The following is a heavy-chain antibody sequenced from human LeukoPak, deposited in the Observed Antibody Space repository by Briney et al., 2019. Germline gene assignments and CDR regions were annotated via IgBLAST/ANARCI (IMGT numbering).Heavy chain of an antibody. D-gene: IGHD3-22*01. CDR3: ARASYSYDINGWVPFDY. Sequence: SETLSLTCTVSGGSINSSFYWGWIRQPPGKGLEWIGSLFYRGSTYYNPSLKNRVTISLDRTKNQLSLKLSSVTAADTAVYYCARASYSYDINGWVPFDYWGQGTLVTVSS. CDR1: GGSINSSFY. CDR2: LFYRGST. V-gene: IGHV4-39*07. J-gene: IGHJ4*02.